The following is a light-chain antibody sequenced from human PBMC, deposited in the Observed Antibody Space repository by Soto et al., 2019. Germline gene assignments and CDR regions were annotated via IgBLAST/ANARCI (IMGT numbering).Light chain of an antibody. Sequence: EIVLTQSPGTLSLSPGERATLSCRASQSVSNNYVPWYQKQPSQANSLIIYGASNRATGTPARCSGSGAGNDFTPTISRLEAEDAATYYRQQSYSTLRTVGQGTRLEIK. J-gene: IGKJ5*01. CDR2: GAS. CDR1: QSVSNNY. CDR3: QQSYSTLRT. V-gene: IGKV3-20*01.